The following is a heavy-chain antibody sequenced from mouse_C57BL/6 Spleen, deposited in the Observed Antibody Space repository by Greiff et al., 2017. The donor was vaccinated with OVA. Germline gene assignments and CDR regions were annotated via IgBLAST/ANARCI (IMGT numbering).Heavy chain of an antibody. CDR3: ARYGTGAGALDY. CDR2: IDPSDSYT. Sequence: VQLQQPGAELVMPGASVKLSCKASGYTFTSYWMHWVKQRPGQGLEWIGEIDPSDSYTNYDQKFKGKSTLTVDKSSSTAYMQLSSLTSEDSAVYYCARYGTGAGALDYWGQGTTLTVSS. CDR1: GYTFTSYW. D-gene: IGHD4-1*01. V-gene: IGHV1-69*01. J-gene: IGHJ2*01.